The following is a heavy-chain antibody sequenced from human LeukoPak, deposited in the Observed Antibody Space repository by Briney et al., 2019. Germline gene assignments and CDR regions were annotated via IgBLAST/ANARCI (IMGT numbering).Heavy chain of an antibody. J-gene: IGHJ4*02. Sequence: SETLSLPRTLSGVSICTYYGSWIPRPPGEGGGGSGYIFTSGSTNYNPSLKSRVTISVDTSKNQFSLKLSSVTATDTAVYYCARRYFGSGYYFYDYWGQGTLVTVSS. CDR3: ARRYFGSGYYFYDY. D-gene: IGHD3-3*01. CDR1: GVSICTYY. V-gene: IGHV4-4*09. CDR2: IFTSGST.